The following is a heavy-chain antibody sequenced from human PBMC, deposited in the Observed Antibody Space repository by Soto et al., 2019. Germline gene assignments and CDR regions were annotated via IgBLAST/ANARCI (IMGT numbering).Heavy chain of an antibody. J-gene: IGHJ4*02. D-gene: IGHD5-18*01. CDR2: ISSSSSTK. CDR1: GLSFTSYS. Sequence: EVQLVESGGGLVQPGGSLRLSCAASGLSFTSYSMNWVRQAPGKGVEWVSFISSSSSTKYHPDSVKGRFTISRDNAKNSPYLQMNSLRDEDTAVYYCASDRGYTYGFDFWGQGALVTVSS. V-gene: IGHV3-48*02. CDR3: ASDRGYTYGFDF.